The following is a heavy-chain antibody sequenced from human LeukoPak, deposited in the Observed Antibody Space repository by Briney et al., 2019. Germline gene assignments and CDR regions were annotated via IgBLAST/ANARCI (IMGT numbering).Heavy chain of an antibody. J-gene: IGHJ5*02. Sequence: GGSLRLSCAASGFTVSSNYMSWVRQAPGKGLEWVSVIYSGGSTYYADSVKGRFTISRDNSKNTLYLQMNSLRAEDTAVYYCARQHYYGSGRIWFDPWGQGTLVTVSS. CDR2: IYSGGST. CDR3: ARQHYYGSGRIWFDP. D-gene: IGHD3-10*01. V-gene: IGHV3-53*01. CDR1: GFTVSSNY.